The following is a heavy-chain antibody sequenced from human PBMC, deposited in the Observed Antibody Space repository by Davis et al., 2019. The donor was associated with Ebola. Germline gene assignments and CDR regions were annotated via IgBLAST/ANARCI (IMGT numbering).Heavy chain of an antibody. CDR2: INGAAWST. CDR1: GFTFSLTD. D-gene: IGHD2-2*01. CDR3: AKVSVVPAARYYSYMDV. J-gene: IGHJ6*03. V-gene: IGHV3-23*01. Sequence: GGSLRLSCAASGFTFSLTDMNGVRQAPGRGPEWVANINGAAWSTSYADSVKGRFTISRGNSKNTLYLQMNSLRAEDTAVYYCAKVSVVPAARYYSYMDVWGKGTTVTVSS.